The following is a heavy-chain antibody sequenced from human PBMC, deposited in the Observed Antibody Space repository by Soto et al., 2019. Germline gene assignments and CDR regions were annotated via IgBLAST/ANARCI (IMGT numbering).Heavy chain of an antibody. V-gene: IGHV1-2*04. CDR1: GYTFTGYY. CDR3: ARISSGWYPFFDY. D-gene: IGHD6-19*01. CDR2: INPNSGGT. Sequence: ASVKVSCKASGYTFTGYYMHWVRQAPGQGLEWMGWINPNSGGTNYAQKFQGWVTMTRDTSISTAYMELSRLRSDDTAVYYCARISSGWYPFFDYWGQGTLVTVSS. J-gene: IGHJ4*02.